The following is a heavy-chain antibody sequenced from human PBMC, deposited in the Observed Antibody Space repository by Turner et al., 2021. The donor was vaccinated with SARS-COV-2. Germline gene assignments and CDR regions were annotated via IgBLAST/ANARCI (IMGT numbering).Heavy chain of an antibody. CDR1: GYTLTELS. CDR3: ATGYQLRVNWFDP. V-gene: IGHV1-24*01. CDR2: FDPEDGET. Sequence: QVQLVQSGAEVKKPGASVKVCCKFSGYTLTELSMYWVRQAPGKGLEWMGGFDPEDGETIYAQNFQGRVTMTEDTSTDTAYMELSSLRSEDTAVYFCATGYQLRVNWFDPWGQGTLVTVSS. D-gene: IGHD2-2*01. J-gene: IGHJ5*02.